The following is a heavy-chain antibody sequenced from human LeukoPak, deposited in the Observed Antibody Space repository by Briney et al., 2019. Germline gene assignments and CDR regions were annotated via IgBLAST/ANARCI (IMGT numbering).Heavy chain of an antibody. J-gene: IGHJ4*02. Sequence: GGSLRLSCAPSGFTFSSYSMNWVRQAPGKGLEWVSSISSSSSYIYYADSVKGRFTISRDNAKNSLYIQMNRQRAEDTAVYYCARAEGDLTFFDYGSQGTLVTVYS. D-gene: IGHD2-21*02. V-gene: IGHV3-21*01. CDR2: ISSSSSYI. CDR3: ARAEGDLTFFDY. CDR1: GFTFSSYS.